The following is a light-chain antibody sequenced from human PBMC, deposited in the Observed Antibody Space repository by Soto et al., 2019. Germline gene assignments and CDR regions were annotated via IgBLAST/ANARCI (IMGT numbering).Light chain of an antibody. J-gene: IGKJ2*01. Sequence: DIQLTQSPSSLSASVGDRVTITCRASQSISSYLNWYQQKPGKAPTRLIHAASRLQSGVPSRFSGSGSGTDFTLTISSLQPEDFATYYCQQSYSTLYTFGQGTKVEIK. V-gene: IGKV1-39*01. CDR1: QSISSY. CDR2: AAS. CDR3: QQSYSTLYT.